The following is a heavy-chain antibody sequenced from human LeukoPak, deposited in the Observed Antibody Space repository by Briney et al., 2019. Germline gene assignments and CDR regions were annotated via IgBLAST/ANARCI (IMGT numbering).Heavy chain of an antibody. V-gene: IGHV4-39*01. D-gene: IGHD2-2*01. CDR3: ASIPTSRFPYPSYDY. CDR2: IYYGGST. CDR1: GGSISSSSYY. J-gene: IGHJ4*02. Sequence: PSETLSLTCTVSGGSISSSSYYWGWIRQPPGKGLEWIGSIYYGGSTCYNPSLKSRVTISVDTSKNQFSLKLSSVTAADTAVYYCASIPTSRFPYPSYDYWGQGTLVTVSS.